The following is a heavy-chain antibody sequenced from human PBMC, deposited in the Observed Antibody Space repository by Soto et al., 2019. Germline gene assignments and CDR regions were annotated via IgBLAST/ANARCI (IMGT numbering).Heavy chain of an antibody. Sequence: LRLSCAASGFTFSDYYMSWIRQAPGKGLEWVSYISSSDTIISYADSVKGRFTISRDNAKNSLYLQMNSLRAEDTAVYYCARDLGYYDSSGYFDYWGQGTLVTVSS. D-gene: IGHD3-22*01. CDR1: GFTFSDYY. V-gene: IGHV3-11*01. CDR3: ARDLGYYDSSGYFDY. J-gene: IGHJ4*02. CDR2: ISSSDTII.